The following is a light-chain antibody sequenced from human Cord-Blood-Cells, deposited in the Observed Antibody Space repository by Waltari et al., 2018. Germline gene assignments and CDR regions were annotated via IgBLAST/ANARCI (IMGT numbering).Light chain of an antibody. CDR3: QQNDSTPIT. Sequence: DIQMTQSPSSLSASVGDRVTITCQASQSISSYLNWYQQKPGKAPKLLIYAASSLQSGVPSRFSGSGSGTDFTLTISSLQPEDIATYYCQQNDSTPITFGGGTKVEIK. CDR2: AAS. J-gene: IGKJ4*01. CDR1: QSISSY. V-gene: IGKV1-39*01.